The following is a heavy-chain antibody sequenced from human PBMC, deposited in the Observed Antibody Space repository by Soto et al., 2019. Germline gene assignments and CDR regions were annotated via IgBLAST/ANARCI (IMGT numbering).Heavy chain of an antibody. D-gene: IGHD3-22*01. CDR2: VYPGDSDT. Sequence: GESLKISCKGSGYSFTSYWIGWVRQMPGKGLEWMGIVYPGDSDTRYSPSFQRQVTISADKSISTAYLQWSSLKASDTAMYYCARLPGYYDSSGYLPAFAFDIWGQGTMVTVSS. J-gene: IGHJ3*02. CDR1: GYSFTSYW. CDR3: ARLPGYYDSSGYLPAFAFDI. V-gene: IGHV5-51*01.